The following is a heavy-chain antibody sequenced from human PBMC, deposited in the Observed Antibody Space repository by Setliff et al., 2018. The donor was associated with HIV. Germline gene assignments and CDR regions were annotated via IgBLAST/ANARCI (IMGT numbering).Heavy chain of an antibody. Sequence: SETLSLTCAVSGGSIGGTHYWHWVRQPPGRGLEWIGDIHHSGDTNYNPSLKSRVTLSIDNFNNQFSLKLTSVTAADTGVYYCATFFVSTATTQDYWGQGTLVTVSS. CDR3: ATFFVSTATTQDY. J-gene: IGHJ4*02. V-gene: IGHV4-4*02. CDR2: IHHSGDT. D-gene: IGHD4-17*01. CDR1: GGSIGGTHY.